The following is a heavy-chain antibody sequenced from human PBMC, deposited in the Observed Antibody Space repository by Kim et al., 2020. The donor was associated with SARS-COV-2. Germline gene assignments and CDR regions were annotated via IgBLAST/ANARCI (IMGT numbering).Heavy chain of an antibody. D-gene: IGHD2-2*01. CDR3: AREGGGHDSTGWQDY. CDR2: ISSSSSYT. CDR1: GFTFSDYY. Sequence: GGSLRLSCAASGFTFSDYYMSWIRQAPGKGLEWVSYISSSSSYTNYADSVKGRFTISRDNAKNSLYLQMNSLRAEDTAVYYCAREGGGHDSTGWQDYWGQGTLVTVSS. J-gene: IGHJ4*02. V-gene: IGHV3-11*06.